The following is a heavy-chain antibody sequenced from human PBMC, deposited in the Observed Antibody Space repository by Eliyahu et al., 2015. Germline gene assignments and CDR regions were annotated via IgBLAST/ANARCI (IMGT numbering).Heavy chain of an antibody. D-gene: IGHD3-10*01. CDR3: ARDRFYSGSGSLGSFDY. J-gene: IGHJ4*02. V-gene: IGHV1-3*01. Sequence: QVQLVQSGAEVKKPGASVKVSCKASGYTFTTYAMHWVRQAPGQRLEWMGWISPGNGDTEYSQKFQGRVTLTRDTSARTAYMELSSLKSEDTAVYFCARDRFYSGSGSLGSFDYWGQGTLVTVSS. CDR1: GYTFTTYA. CDR2: ISPGNGDT.